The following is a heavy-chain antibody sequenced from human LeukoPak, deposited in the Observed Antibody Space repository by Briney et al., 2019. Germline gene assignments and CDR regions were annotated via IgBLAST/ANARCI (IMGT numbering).Heavy chain of an antibody. CDR2: ISSSGTNI. CDR3: AKDLRLWSGYDSGSDY. V-gene: IGHV3-11*04. CDR1: GFTFSGYW. J-gene: IGHJ4*02. D-gene: IGHD5-12*01. Sequence: PGGSLRLSCAASGFTFSGYWMSWIRHAPGKGLEWVSYISSSGTNIYYADSVKGRFTISRDNSKNTLYLQMNSLRAEDTAVYYCAKDLRLWSGYDSGSDYWGQGTLVTVSS.